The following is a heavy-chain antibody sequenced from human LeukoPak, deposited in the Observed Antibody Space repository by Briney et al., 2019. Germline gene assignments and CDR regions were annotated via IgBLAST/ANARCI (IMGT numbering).Heavy chain of an antibody. CDR1: GGFVSDYY. CDR2: IYHTGST. V-gene: IGHV4-59*02. J-gene: IGHJ5*02. Sequence: SETLSLTCTVSGGFVSDYYWSWIRQSPGQGLEWIDYIYHTGSTSYSPSLKSRVTISADTSQNQFSLKLSSVTAEGTAVYYCARGGYCSGGSCYSGWFDPWGQGTLVTVSS. D-gene: IGHD2-15*01. CDR3: ARGGYCSGGSCYSGWFDP.